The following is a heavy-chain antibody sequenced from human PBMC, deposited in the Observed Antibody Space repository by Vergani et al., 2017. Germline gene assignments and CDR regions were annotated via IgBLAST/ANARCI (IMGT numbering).Heavy chain of an antibody. V-gene: IGHV3-21*01. Sequence: EVQLVESGGGLVKPGGSLRLSCAASGFTFSSYNMNWVRQAPGKGLEWVSSISSSSSYIYYADSVKGRFTISRDNAKNSLYLQMNSLRAEDTAVYYCARVSLYGDYEVPGSYDYWGQGTLVTVSS. CDR3: ARVSLYGDYEVPGSYDY. J-gene: IGHJ4*02. D-gene: IGHD4-17*01. CDR1: GFTFSSYN. CDR2: ISSSSSYI.